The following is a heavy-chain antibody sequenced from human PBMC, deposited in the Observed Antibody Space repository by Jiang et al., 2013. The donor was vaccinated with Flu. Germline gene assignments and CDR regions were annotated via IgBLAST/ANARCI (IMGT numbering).Heavy chain of an antibody. Sequence: LLKPSETLSLTCAVYGGSFSGYYWSWIRQPPGKGLEWIGEINHSGSTNYNPSLKSRVTISVDTSKNQFSLKLSSVTAADTAVYYCARGLRGSSILKYYYYYGMDVWGKGTTVTVSS. CDR2: INHSGST. V-gene: IGHV4-34*01. CDR1: GGSFSGYY. J-gene: IGHJ6*04. CDR3: ARGLRGSSILKYYYYYGMDV. D-gene: IGHD6-13*01.